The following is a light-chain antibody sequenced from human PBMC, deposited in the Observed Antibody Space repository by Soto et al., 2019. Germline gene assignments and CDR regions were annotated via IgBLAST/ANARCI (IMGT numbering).Light chain of an antibody. V-gene: IGKV3-20*01. CDR3: QQYNNWPPWT. CDR2: GAS. CDR1: QSVTSSY. J-gene: IGKJ1*01. Sequence: EIVFTQSPGTLSLSPGERATLSCRASQSVTSSYLAWYQQKPGQAPRLLIYGASSRATGIPDRFSGSGSGTDFTLTIGRLEPEDFAVYYCQQYNNWPPWTFGRGTKVDIK.